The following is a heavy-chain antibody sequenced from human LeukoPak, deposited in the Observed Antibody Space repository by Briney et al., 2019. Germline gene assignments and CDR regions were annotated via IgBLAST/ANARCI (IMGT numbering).Heavy chain of an antibody. V-gene: IGHV1-8*03. Sequence: ASVKVSCKASGYTFTSYDINWVRQATGQGLERMGWMNPNSGNTGYAQKFQGRVTITRNTSISTAYMELSSLRSEDTAVYYCARAPRYCSSTSGYTDWFDPWGQGTLVTVSS. CDR3: ARAPRYCSSTSGYTDWFDP. D-gene: IGHD2-2*02. J-gene: IGHJ5*02. CDR2: MNPNSGNT. CDR1: GYTFTSYD.